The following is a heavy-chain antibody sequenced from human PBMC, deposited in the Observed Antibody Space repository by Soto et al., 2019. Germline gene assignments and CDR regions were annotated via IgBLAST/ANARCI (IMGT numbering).Heavy chain of an antibody. J-gene: IGHJ4*02. CDR2: IYSGGST. CDR3: ARSQNYYDSSGYLPFDY. CDR1: GFTVSSNY. D-gene: IGHD3-22*01. V-gene: IGHV3-53*01. Sequence: GGSLRLSCAASGFTVSSNYMSWVRQAPGKGLEWVSVIYSGGSTYYADSVKDRFTISRDNSKNTLYLQMNSLRAEDTAVYYCARSQNYYDSSGYLPFDYWGQGTLVTVSS.